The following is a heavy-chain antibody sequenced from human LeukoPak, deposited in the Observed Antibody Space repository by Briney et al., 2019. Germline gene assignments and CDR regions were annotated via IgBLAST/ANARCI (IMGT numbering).Heavy chain of an antibody. CDR2: INPNSGGT. CDR3: ARPSEVAWEPRSFDI. V-gene: IGHV1-2*02. J-gene: IGHJ3*02. CDR1: GYTFTGYY. Sequence: ASVKVSCKASGYTFTGYYMHWVRQAPGQGLEWMGWINPNSGGTNYAQKFQGRVTMTRDTSISTAYMELSRLRSDDTAVYYCARPSEVAWEPRSFDIWGQGTMVTVSS. D-gene: IGHD1-26*01.